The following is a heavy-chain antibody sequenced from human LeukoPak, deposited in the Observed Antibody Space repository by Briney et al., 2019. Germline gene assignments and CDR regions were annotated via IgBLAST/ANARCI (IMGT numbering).Heavy chain of an antibody. CDR1: GFTFSSYS. J-gene: IGHJ4*02. CDR2: ISSSSSYI. Sequence: GGSLRLSCAASGFTFSSYSMNWVRQAPGKGLEWVSSISSSSSYIYYADSVKGRFTISRDNAKNSLYLQMNSLRAEDTAVYYCARGRVVWFGDSEVDYWGQGTLVTVSS. V-gene: IGHV3-21*01. D-gene: IGHD3-10*01. CDR3: ARGRVVWFGDSEVDY.